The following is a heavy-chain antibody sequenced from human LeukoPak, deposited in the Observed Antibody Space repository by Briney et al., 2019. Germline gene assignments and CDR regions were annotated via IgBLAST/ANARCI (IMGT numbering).Heavy chain of an antibody. Sequence: ASVKVSCKASGYTFTSYDINWVRQATGQGLEWMGWMNPNSGNTGYAQKFQGRVTMTRNTSISTAYMELSSLRSEDTAVYYCARGRDYGDYVPLDYWGQGTLVTVSS. V-gene: IGHV1-8*01. CDR1: GYTFTSYD. CDR3: ARGRDYGDYVPLDY. D-gene: IGHD4-17*01. CDR2: MNPNSGNT. J-gene: IGHJ4*02.